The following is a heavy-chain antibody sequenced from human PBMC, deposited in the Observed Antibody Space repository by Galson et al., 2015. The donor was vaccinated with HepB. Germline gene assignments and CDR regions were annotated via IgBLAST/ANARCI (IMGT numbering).Heavy chain of an antibody. CDR1: GYTFTSYA. D-gene: IGHD5-18*01. CDR3: ARDPRGYSYGGYYYYGMDV. CDR2: INAGNGNT. J-gene: IGHJ6*02. V-gene: IGHV1-3*01. Sequence: SVKVSCKASGYTFTSYAMHWVRQAPGQRLEWMGWINAGNGNTKYSQKFQGRVTITRDTSASTAYMELSSLRSEDTAVYYCARDPRGYSYGGYYYYGMDVWGQGTTVTVSS.